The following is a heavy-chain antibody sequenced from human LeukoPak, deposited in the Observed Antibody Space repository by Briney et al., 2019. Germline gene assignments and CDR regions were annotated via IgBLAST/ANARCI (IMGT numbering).Heavy chain of an antibody. D-gene: IGHD3-10*01. CDR3: ARGRGTLVSSPGEGRLFNY. Sequence: PGGSLRLSCAASGFTFSLYRMNWVRQAPGKGLEWVSSISGSSTYIYYADSLKGRFTISRDNAKNSLYLQMNSLRAEDTAVYYCARGRGTLVSSPGEGRLFNYWGQGTLVTVSS. V-gene: IGHV3-21*01. CDR1: GFTFSLYR. J-gene: IGHJ4*02. CDR2: ISGSSTYI.